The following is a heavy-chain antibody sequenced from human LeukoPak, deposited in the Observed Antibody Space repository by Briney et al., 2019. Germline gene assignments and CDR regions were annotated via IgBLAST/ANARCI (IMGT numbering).Heavy chain of an antibody. Sequence: PGGSLRLSCAASGFTFSSYWMSWVRQAPGKGLEWVANIKQDGSEKYYVDSVKGRFTISRDNAKNSLYLQMNSLRAEDTAVYHCARETRGTTMVRETYYFDYWGQGTLVTVSS. V-gene: IGHV3-7*01. CDR2: IKQDGSEK. CDR3: ARETRGTTMVRETYYFDY. CDR1: GFTFSSYW. D-gene: IGHD3-10*01. J-gene: IGHJ4*02.